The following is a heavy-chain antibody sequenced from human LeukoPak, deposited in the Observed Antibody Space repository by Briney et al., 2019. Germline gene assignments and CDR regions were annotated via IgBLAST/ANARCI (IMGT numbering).Heavy chain of an antibody. CDR3: ARVVVVVPAAINGFDY. D-gene: IGHD2-2*01. CDR1: GGSISSGSYY. J-gene: IGHJ4*02. CDR2: IYTSGST. V-gene: IGHV4-61*02. Sequence: SETLSLTCTVSGGSISSGSYYWSWIRQPAGKGLEWIGRIYTSGSTNYNPSLKSRVTISVDTSKNQFSLKLSSVTAADTAVYYCARVVVVVPAAINGFDYWGQGTLVTVSS.